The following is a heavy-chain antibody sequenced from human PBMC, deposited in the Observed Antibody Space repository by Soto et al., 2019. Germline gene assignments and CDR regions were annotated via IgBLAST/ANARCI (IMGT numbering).Heavy chain of an antibody. CDR2: ISSSGSTI. CDR3: ARFHSSSWYGWFWYFDL. CDR1: GFAFTDYY. Sequence: QVQLVESGGGLVKPGGSLRLSCAASGFAFTDYYMSWIRQAPGKGLEWVSYISSSGSTIYYADSVKGRFTISRDNAKNSLYLQMNSLRGEDTAVYYCARFHSSSWYGWFWYFDLWGRGTLVTVSS. D-gene: IGHD6-13*01. J-gene: IGHJ2*01. V-gene: IGHV3-11*01.